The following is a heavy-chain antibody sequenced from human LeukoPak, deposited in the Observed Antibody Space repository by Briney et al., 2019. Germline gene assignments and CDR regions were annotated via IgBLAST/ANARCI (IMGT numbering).Heavy chain of an antibody. Sequence: GSLRLSCAASGFTFSNCAMNWVRQTPGKGLEWVSSISNDGVYFYYADSVKGRFTISRDNAKDSVFLQMNSLRAEDTAVYYCAKDLYCSSTSCYMDVWGKGTTVTVSS. CDR1: GFTFSNCA. J-gene: IGHJ6*03. V-gene: IGHV3-21*04. CDR2: ISNDGVYF. D-gene: IGHD2-2*01. CDR3: AKDLYCSSTSCYMDV.